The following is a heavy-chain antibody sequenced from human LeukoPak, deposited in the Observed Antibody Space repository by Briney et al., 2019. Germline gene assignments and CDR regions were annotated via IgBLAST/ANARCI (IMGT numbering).Heavy chain of an antibody. CDR2: ISGSGGST. CDR1: GFTFSSYA. V-gene: IGHV3-23*01. Sequence: HPGGSLRLSCAASGFTFSSYAKSWVRQAPGKGLEWVSAISGSGGSTYYADSVKGRFTISRDNSKNTLYLQMNSLRAEDTAVYYCARGYYYYYYMDVWGKGITVTVSS. J-gene: IGHJ6*03. CDR3: ARGYYYYYYMDV.